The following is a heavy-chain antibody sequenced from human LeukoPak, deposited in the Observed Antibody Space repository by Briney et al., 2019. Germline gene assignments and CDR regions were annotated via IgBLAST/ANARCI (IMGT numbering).Heavy chain of an antibody. V-gene: IGHV3-13*04. D-gene: IGHD2-15*01. Sequence: GGSLRLSCAASGFTFSTYDMHWVRQATGKGLEWVSGINPAGDTYYPGSVKSRFTISREDAKNSFYLQMNSLRVGDTAVYYCARGDCSGGSCSSMDVWGQGTTVTVSS. CDR3: ARGDCSGGSCSSMDV. J-gene: IGHJ6*02. CDR2: INPAGDT. CDR1: GFTFSTYD.